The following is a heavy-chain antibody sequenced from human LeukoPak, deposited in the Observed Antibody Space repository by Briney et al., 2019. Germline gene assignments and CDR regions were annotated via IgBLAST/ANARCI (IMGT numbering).Heavy chain of an antibody. CDR2: IYSGGST. J-gene: IGHJ4*02. V-gene: IGHV3-53*01. Sequence: GGSLRLSCAASGFIVSSNYMSWVRQVPGKGLEWVSVIYSGGSTYYADSVKGRFTISRDNSKNTLYLQVNSLRAEDTAVYYCASRTYSSLDYWGQGTLVTVSS. D-gene: IGHD6-13*01. CDR3: ASRTYSSLDY. CDR1: GFIVSSNY.